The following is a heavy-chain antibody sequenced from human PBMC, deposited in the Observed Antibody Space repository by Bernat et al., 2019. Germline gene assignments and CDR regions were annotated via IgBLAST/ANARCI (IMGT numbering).Heavy chain of an antibody. D-gene: IGHD6-6*01. CDR3: AKEAAGLAARTFDY. V-gene: IGHV3-23*01. Sequence: EVHLLQSGGGLVQPGGSLRLSCAASGFTFTSYAMIWVRQAPGKGLEWVSVLSTSGDRTFYADSVKGRFTISRDNSKNTLYLQMNSLRAEDTAVYYCAKEAAGLAARTFDYWGQGTLVTVSS. CDR1: GFTFTSYA. J-gene: IGHJ4*02. CDR2: LSTSGDRT.